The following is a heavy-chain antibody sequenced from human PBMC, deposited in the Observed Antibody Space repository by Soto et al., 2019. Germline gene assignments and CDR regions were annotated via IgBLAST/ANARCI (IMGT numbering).Heavy chain of an antibody. CDR2: ISSSSSYI. V-gene: IGHV3-21*01. CDR3: ARDLADGDYGPDWYFDL. CDR1: GFTFSSYS. D-gene: IGHD4-17*01. Sequence: GGSLRLSCAASGFTFSSYSMNWVRQAPGKGLEWVSSISSSSSYIYYADSVKGRFTISRDNAKNSLYLQMNSLRAEDTAVYYCARDLADGDYGPDWYFDLWGRGTLVTVSS. J-gene: IGHJ2*01.